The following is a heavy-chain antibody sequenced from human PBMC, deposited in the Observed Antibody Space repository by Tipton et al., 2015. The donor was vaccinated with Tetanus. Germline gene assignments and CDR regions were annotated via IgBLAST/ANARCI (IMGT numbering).Heavy chain of an antibody. CDR2: IKNKADGGTT. Sequence: SLRLSCATSGLFFKNAWMNWVRQAPGKGLEWVGRIKNKADGGTTDYSASVKDRFSISRDDTKDTLFLQMNSLKAEDTYVYYCATSGIVGAGCRVDCGGRGSLAFLSS. J-gene: IGHJ4*02. CDR1: GLFFKNAW. CDR3: ATSGIVGAGCRVDC. V-gene: IGHV3-15*07. D-gene: IGHD1-26*01.